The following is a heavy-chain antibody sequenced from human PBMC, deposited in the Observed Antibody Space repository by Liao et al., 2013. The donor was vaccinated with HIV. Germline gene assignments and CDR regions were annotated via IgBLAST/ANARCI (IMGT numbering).Heavy chain of an antibody. CDR3: ARTDQYYDFWNGYENWFDP. Sequence: QVQLQESGPGLVKPSQTLSLTCTVSGGSISSGSYYWSWIRQPAGKGLEWIGRIYTSGSTNYNPSLKSRVTISIDMSKNQFSLKLSSVTAADTAVYYCARTDQYYDFWNGYENWFDPWGQGTLVTVSS. J-gene: IGHJ5*02. CDR2: IYTSGST. D-gene: IGHD3-3*01. V-gene: IGHV4-61*02. CDR1: GGSISSGSYY.